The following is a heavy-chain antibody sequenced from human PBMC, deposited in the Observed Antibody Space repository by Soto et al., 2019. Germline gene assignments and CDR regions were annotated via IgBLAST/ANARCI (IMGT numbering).Heavy chain of an antibody. V-gene: IGHV3-30*03. J-gene: IGHJ6*02. D-gene: IGHD6-13*01. CDR3: ASQQLATIDNYYYYGMDV. CDR2: ISYDGSNR. Sequence: VQLVESGGGVVQPGRSLRLSCAASGFTFSSYGMHWVRQAPGKGLEWVAVISYDGSNRYYADSVKGRFTISRDNSKNTLYLQMNSLRAEDTAVYYCASQQLATIDNYYYYGMDVWGQGTTVTVSS. CDR1: GFTFSSYG.